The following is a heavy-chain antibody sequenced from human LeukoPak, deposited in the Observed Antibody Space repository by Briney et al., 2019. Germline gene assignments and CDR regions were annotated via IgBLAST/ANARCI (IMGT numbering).Heavy chain of an antibody. CDR3: ATIPGYSSGWYGGYDY. V-gene: IGHV3-21*01. J-gene: IGHJ4*02. Sequence: GGSLRLSCAASGFTFSSYWMSWVRQAPGKGLEWVSSISSSSSYIYYADSVKGRFTISRDNAKNSLYLQMNSLRAEDTAVYYCATIPGYSSGWYGGYDYWGQGTLVTVSS. CDR2: ISSSSSYI. CDR1: GFTFSSYW. D-gene: IGHD6-19*01.